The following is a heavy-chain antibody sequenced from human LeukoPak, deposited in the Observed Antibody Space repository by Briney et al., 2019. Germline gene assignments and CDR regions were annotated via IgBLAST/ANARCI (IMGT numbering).Heavy chain of an antibody. V-gene: IGHV4-59*01. CDR1: GGSISSYY. J-gene: IGHJ6*02. CDR2: IYYSGST. Sequence: PSETLSLTCTVSGGSISSYYWSWIRQPPGKGLEWIGYIYYSGSTNYNPSLKSRVTISVDTSKNQFSLKLSSVTAADTAVYYCARERGPYGMDVWGQGTTVTVSS. CDR3: ARERGPYGMDV.